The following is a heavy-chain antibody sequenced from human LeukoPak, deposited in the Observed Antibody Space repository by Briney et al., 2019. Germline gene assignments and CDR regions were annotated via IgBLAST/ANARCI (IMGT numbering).Heavy chain of an antibody. CDR3: ARDEGAFGGIIVPRD. CDR1: GFTFSNYG. CDR2: TLYDGSNN. J-gene: IGHJ4*02. Sequence: RGRSLRLSCAASGFTFSNYGMHWVRQAPGKGLEWEAVTLYDGSNNYYADSVKGRFTISRDDSNNTLYLQMHSLRAEDTALYFCARDEGAFGGIIVPRDWGQGTLVTVSS. V-gene: IGHV3-30*03. D-gene: IGHD3-16*02.